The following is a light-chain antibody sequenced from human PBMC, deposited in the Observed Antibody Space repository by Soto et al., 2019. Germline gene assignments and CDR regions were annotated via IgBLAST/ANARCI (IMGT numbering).Light chain of an antibody. CDR3: LQANSFPIP. CDR2: AAS. V-gene: IGKV1-12*01. Sequence: DIQMTQSPSSVSASVGYRVTIHCRASQGISSWLAWYQQKPGEAPKLLIYAASSLQSGGPSRFSGSGSGTDVTLTISSRQPGDFAPYYCLQANSFPIPFGQGTRREI. J-gene: IGKJ5*01. CDR1: QGISSW.